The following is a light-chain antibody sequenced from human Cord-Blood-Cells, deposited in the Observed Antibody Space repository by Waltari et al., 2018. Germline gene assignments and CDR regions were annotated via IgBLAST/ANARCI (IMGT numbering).Light chain of an antibody. CDR1: QSVSSY. V-gene: IGKV3-11*01. Sequence: EIVLTQSPATLSLSPGERATLSCRASQSVSSYLAWYQQKPGQAPRRLIYDASNRATGIPARFSGSGSGTDFTLTISSLEPGDFAVYYCQQERTFGQGTKLEIK. CDR2: DAS. J-gene: IGKJ2*01. CDR3: QQERT.